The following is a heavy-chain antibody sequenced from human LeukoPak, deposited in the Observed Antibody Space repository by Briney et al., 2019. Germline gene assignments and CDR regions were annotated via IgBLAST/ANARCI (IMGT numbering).Heavy chain of an antibody. D-gene: IGHD2-15*01. J-gene: IGHJ4*02. CDR3: ARDNKYCSGGTCYSGQDY. CDR2: IYASGTI. Sequence: SETLSLTCTVSGGSISNYYWNWIRQPAGKGLEWIGRIYASGTINYNPSLKSRVTMSLDTSKSQFSLILSSVTAEDTAVYYCARDNKYCSGGTCYSGQDYWGQGTLVTVSS. CDR1: GGSISNYY. V-gene: IGHV4-4*07.